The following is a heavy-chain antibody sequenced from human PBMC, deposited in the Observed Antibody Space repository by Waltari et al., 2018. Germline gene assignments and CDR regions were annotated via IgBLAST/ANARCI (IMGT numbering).Heavy chain of an antibody. D-gene: IGHD6-19*01. Sequence: EVQVVESGGGLIQPGGSLRLSCAASGFTVHYNYMSWVRQTPGRGLDWVAVLCPAGKTDYIDSVKGRFTISRDNTENPLYLQMDSLSADDTAVYYCARAGLGSPTQWLQLFDLWGQGIPVTVSS. V-gene: IGHV3-53*01. CDR1: GFTVHYNY. CDR2: LCPAGKT. J-gene: IGHJ4*01. CDR3: ARAGLGSPTQWLQLFDL.